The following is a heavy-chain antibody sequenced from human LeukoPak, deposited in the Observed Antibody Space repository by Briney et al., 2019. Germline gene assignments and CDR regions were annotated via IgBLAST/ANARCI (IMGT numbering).Heavy chain of an antibody. J-gene: IGHJ4*02. CDR2: ISPDGRDT. Sequence: GGSLRLSCAASGFAFSTYWMHWVRQAPGKGPVWVSRISPDGRDTIYADSVKGRFTMSRDNDKNTLYLQMNSLRAEDTAVYYCARGFVHSYYYDSSGYEPLPDNPDLDYWGQGTLSPSPQ. V-gene: IGHV3-74*01. D-gene: IGHD3-22*01. CDR1: GFAFSTYW. CDR3: ARGFVHSYYYDSSGYEPLPDNPDLDY.